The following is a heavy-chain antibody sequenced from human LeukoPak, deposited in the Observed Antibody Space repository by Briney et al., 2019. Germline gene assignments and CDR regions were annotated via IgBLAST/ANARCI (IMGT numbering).Heavy chain of an antibody. J-gene: IGHJ4*02. D-gene: IGHD6-19*01. CDR2: IYYSGST. CDR1: GDSVSSGSYY. Sequence: SETLPLTCTVSGDSVSSGSYYWSWIRQPPGKGLEWIGYIYYSGSTNYNPSLKSRVTISVDTSKNQFSLKLSSVTAADTAVYYCARDPSSGWYYFDYWGQGTLVTVSS. V-gene: IGHV4-61*01. CDR3: ARDPSSGWYYFDY.